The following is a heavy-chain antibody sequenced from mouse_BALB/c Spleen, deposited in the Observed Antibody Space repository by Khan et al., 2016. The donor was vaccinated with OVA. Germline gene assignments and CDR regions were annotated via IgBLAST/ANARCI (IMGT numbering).Heavy chain of an antibody. CDR2: INTYTGEP. D-gene: IGHD2-10*01. V-gene: IGHV9-3-1*01. CDR1: GYTFTYYG. J-gene: IGHJ4*01. Sequence: QIQLVQSGPELKKPGETVKISCKASGYTFTYYGMNWVKQSPGKALKWMGWINTYTGEPTYADDFKGRFAFSLETSANTAYLQINNLKNEDTATYFCARPPYFSYTLDHWGQGTSVTVSS. CDR3: ARPPYFSYTLDH.